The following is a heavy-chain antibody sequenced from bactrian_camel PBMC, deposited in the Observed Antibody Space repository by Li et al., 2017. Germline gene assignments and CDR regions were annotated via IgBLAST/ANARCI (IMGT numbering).Heavy chain of an antibody. J-gene: IGHJ6*01. CDR2: IDSDGVT. CDR3: AADPTGWGTYCSGGYCPFGY. CDR1: GYTYDKYC. V-gene: IGHV3S26*01. D-gene: IGHD2*01. Sequence: QVQLVESGGGSVQAGGSLRLSCTVSGYTYDKYCMGWLRQAPGEEREGVAVIDSDGVTSYADSVKGRFTTSRDNAKNTLYLQMNSLKTEDTAVYYCAADPTGWGTYCSGGYCPFGYWGQGTQVTVS.